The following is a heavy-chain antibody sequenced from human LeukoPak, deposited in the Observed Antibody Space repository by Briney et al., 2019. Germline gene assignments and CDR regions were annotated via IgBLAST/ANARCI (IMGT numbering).Heavy chain of an antibody. CDR1: GGTFNSYA. CDR2: IIPIFGTA. CDR3: ARVYISYGEYNWCDP. J-gene: IGHJ5*02. V-gene: IGHV1-69*05. D-gene: IGHD4-17*01. Sequence: ASVKVSCKASGGTFNSYAIRWVRQAPGQGLEWMGWIIPIFGTANYAQKFQGRVTITTDESTSTAYMELSSLRSEDTAVYYWARVYISYGEYNWCDPWGQGTMVTVSS.